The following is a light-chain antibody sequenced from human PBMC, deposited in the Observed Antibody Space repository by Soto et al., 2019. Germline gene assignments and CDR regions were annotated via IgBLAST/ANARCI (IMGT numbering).Light chain of an antibody. J-gene: IGKJ4*01. CDR3: QQYHKWPLT. V-gene: IGKV3-15*01. CDR1: QSVSGN. Sequence: EIVMTQSPATLSVSPGERATLSCRASQSVSGNLSWYQQKPGQAPSLLIYAASTMATGISARFSGSGSGTDFTLNIISLQSEDFALYYCQQYHKWPLTFGGGTKVEIK. CDR2: AAS.